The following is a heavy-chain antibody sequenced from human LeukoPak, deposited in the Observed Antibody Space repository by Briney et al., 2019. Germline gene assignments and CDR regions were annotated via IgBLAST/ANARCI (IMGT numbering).Heavy chain of an antibody. CDR3: AKDYGGSRTIYWYFDL. J-gene: IGHJ2*01. V-gene: IGHV3-30*18. Sequence: GGSLRLSCGASGFTFSSYGMHWVRQAPGKGLEWVAVISYDGSNKYYADSVKGRFTISRDNSKNTLYLQMNSLRAEDTAVYYCAKDYGGSRTIYWYFDLGGRGTLVTVSS. D-gene: IGHD4-23*01. CDR2: ISYDGSNK. CDR1: GFTFSSYG.